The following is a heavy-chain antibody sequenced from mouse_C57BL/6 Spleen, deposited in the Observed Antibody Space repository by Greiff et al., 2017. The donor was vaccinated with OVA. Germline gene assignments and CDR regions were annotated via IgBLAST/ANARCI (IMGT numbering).Heavy chain of an antibody. D-gene: IGHD1-1*01. V-gene: IGHV1-47*01. J-gene: IGHJ2*01. CDR2: FHPYNDDT. CDR3: ARGYYGCRGNYLDY. Sequence: QVQLQQSGAELVKPGASVKMSCKASGYTFTTYPIEWMKQNPGKSLEWIGNFHPYNDDTKYNEKFKGKATLTVEKSSSTVYLELSRLTSADSAVFDCARGYYGCRGNYLDYWGQGTTLTVSS. CDR1: GYTFTTYP.